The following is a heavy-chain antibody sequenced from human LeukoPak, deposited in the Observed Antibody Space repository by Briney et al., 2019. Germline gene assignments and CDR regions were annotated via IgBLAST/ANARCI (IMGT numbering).Heavy chain of an antibody. V-gene: IGHV4-59*02. CDR3: ARVRVGGTFYYLDY. CDR2: IYYSGNT. D-gene: IGHD2/OR15-2a*01. Sequence: KPSETLSLACTVSGASVSSYYWSWIRQPPGKGLEWIGYIYYSGNTNYNPSLDSRATLSVDTSKNQFSLRLTSVTAADTAVYYCARVRVGGTFYYLDYWGQGTLVTVSS. J-gene: IGHJ4*02. CDR1: GASVSSYY.